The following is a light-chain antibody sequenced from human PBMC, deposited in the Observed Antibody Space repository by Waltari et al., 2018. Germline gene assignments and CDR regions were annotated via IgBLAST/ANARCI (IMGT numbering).Light chain of an antibody. V-gene: IGKV1-9*01. CDR1: QGINTY. Sequence: DIQLTQSPSFLSASAGDRVTITCRASQGINTYLAWYQQKPGKAHKVLIYTASTLHTGVPSRFSGSGSGTEFTLTISSLQPEDFATYYCQQLNSYPITFGHGTRLEIK. CDR2: TAS. CDR3: QQLNSYPIT. J-gene: IGKJ5*01.